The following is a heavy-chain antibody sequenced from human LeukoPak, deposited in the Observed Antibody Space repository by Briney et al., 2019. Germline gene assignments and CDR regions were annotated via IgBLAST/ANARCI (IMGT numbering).Heavy chain of an antibody. D-gene: IGHD2-15*01. Sequence: SETLSLNCTVSGGPIISHYWTWIRQSPVKGLEWIGDISNSGSTSYNPSLKSRVTISIDTSKNQFSLKLSSVTAADTAVYYCGRDALVGYLSFYYMDVWGKGTTVTVSS. V-gene: IGHV4-59*11. CDR3: GRDALVGYLSFYYMDV. J-gene: IGHJ6*03. CDR1: GGPIISHY. CDR2: ISNSGST.